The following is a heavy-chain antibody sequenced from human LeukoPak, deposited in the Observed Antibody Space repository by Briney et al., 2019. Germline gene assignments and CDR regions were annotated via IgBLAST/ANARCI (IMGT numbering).Heavy chain of an antibody. D-gene: IGHD3-10*01. Sequence: GGSLRLSCAASGFTFSSYGMHWVHQAPGKGLEWVAFIQYDGSNKYYADSVKGRFTISRDNSKNTLYLQMNSLRAEDTAVYYCAKDESRYYYGSGSLPDYWGQGTLVTVSS. J-gene: IGHJ4*02. CDR1: GFTFSSYG. CDR3: AKDESRYYYGSGSLPDY. CDR2: IQYDGSNK. V-gene: IGHV3-30*02.